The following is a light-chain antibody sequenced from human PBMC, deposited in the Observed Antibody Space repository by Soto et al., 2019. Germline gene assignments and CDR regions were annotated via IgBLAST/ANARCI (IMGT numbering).Light chain of an antibody. Sequence: QSVLTQPPSVSGAPGQRVTISCTGSSSNIGAGYDIHWYQQVPGTAPKPLIYANNNRASGVPDRFSGSKSGTSASLAITGLQAEDEADYYCQSYYTSLSGYVFGTGTKLTVL. V-gene: IGLV1-40*01. J-gene: IGLJ1*01. CDR3: QSYYTSLSGYV. CDR2: ANN. CDR1: SSNIGAGYD.